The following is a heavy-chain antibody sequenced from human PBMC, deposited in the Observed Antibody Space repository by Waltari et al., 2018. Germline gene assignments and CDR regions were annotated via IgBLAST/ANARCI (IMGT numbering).Heavy chain of an antibody. V-gene: IGHV4-34*01. CDR2: IDRSGST. CDR1: GGSFSGYY. Sequence: QVQLQQWGAGLLKPSETLSLTCAVHGGSFSGYYWSWIRQPPGKGLEWIGEIDRSGSTNYNPSLKSRVTISVDTSKNQFSLKLNSVTAADTALYYCARGRSGGAAIWGQGTLVTVSS. CDR3: ARGRSGGAAI. D-gene: IGHD2-15*01. J-gene: IGHJ4*02.